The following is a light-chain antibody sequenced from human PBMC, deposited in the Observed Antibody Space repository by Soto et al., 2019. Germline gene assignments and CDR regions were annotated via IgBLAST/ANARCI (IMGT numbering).Light chain of an antibody. Sequence: QSVLTQPASVSGSPGQSITISCTGTSSDVGGYNYVSWFQQHPGKAPRLIIYEVTNRPSGVSHRFSGSKSGNTASLTISGVQAEDEADYYCSSYRSTNTSYVFGTGTKVTV. CDR3: SSYRSTNTSYV. CDR1: SSDVGGYNY. J-gene: IGLJ1*01. CDR2: EVT. V-gene: IGLV2-14*01.